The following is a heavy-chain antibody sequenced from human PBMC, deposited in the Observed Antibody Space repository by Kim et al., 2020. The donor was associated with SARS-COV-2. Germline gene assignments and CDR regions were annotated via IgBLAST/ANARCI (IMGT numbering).Heavy chain of an antibody. CDR2: ISGSGGST. CDR1: GFTFSSYA. J-gene: IGHJ4*02. CDR3: AKETRGLVVVTGGLDY. V-gene: IGHV3-23*01. Sequence: GGSLRLSCAASGFTFSSYAMSWVRQAPGKGLEWVSAISGSGGSTYYADSVKGRFTISRDNSKNTLYLQMNSLRAEDTAVYYCAKETRGLVVVTGGLDYWGQGTLVTVSS. D-gene: IGHD2-2*01.